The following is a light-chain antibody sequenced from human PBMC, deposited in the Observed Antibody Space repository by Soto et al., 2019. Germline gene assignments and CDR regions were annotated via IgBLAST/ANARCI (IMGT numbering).Light chain of an antibody. Sequence: QSALTQPASVSGSPGQSITISCTGTSSDIGTYNYVSWNQQHPGKAPKVIIYEVSNRPSGVSNRFSGSKSGNTASLTISGLQAEDEADYYCSSYTSSNTLVFGTGTQLTVL. V-gene: IGLV2-14*01. CDR1: SSDIGTYNY. CDR2: EVS. CDR3: SSYTSSNTLV. J-gene: IGLJ1*01.